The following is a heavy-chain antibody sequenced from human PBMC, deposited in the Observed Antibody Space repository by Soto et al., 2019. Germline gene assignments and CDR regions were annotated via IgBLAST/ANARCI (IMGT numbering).Heavy chain of an antibody. Sequence: GSLRLSCAASGFTFSSYGMHWVRQAPGKGLEWVAVIWYDGSNKYYADSVKGRFTISRDNSKNTLYLQMNSLRAEDTAVYYCARDLRVGANHYYYYGMDVWGQGTTVTVSS. D-gene: IGHD1-26*01. CDR2: IWYDGSNK. CDR3: ARDLRVGANHYYYYGMDV. V-gene: IGHV3-33*01. CDR1: GFTFSSYG. J-gene: IGHJ6*02.